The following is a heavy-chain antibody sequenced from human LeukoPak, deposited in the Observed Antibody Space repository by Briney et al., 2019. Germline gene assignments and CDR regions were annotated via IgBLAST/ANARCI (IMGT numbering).Heavy chain of an antibody. CDR2: LNHSGST. J-gene: IGHJ4*02. CDR3: ARVVFSGTVIVVATSYFDC. CDR1: GGSFSGYY. D-gene: IGHD2-21*02. V-gene: IGHV4-34*01. Sequence: SETLSLTCAVYGGSFSGYYWSWIRQPPGKGLEWIGELNHSGSTNYNPSLKSRVTISVDTSKNQFSLKLSSVTAADTAVYYCARVVFSGTVIVVATSYFDCWGQGTLVTVSS.